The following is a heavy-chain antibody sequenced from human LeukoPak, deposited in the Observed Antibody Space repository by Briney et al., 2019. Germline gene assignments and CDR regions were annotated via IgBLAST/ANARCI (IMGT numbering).Heavy chain of an antibody. J-gene: IGHJ4*02. CDR1: GYTFTGYY. Sequence: ASVKGSCKASGYTFTGYYIHWVRQAPGQGPEWMGWINPNSGGTNSALRFRDRVTMTRDTSISTAYMELSGLTSDDTAVYYCARDAYNDNSFDYWGQGTLVTVSS. CDR2: INPNSGGT. CDR3: ARDAYNDNSFDY. D-gene: IGHD3-22*01. V-gene: IGHV1-2*02.